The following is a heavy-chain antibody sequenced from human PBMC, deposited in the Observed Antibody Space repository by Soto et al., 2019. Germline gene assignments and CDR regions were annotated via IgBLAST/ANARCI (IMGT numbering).Heavy chain of an antibody. CDR1: GFTFSSYA. CDR2: ISGSGGST. J-gene: IGHJ4*02. CDR3: ANLRNYYDSSGYLRYFDY. V-gene: IGHV3-23*01. D-gene: IGHD3-22*01. Sequence: PGGSLRLSCAASGFTFSSYAMSWVRQAPGKGLEWVSGISGSGGSTNYAESVKGRFTISRDNSKNTLYLQMNSLRAEDTAVYYCANLRNYYDSSGYLRYFDYWGQGTLVTVSS.